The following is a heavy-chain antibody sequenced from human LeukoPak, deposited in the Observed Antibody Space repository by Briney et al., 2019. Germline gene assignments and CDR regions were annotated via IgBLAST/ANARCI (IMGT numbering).Heavy chain of an antibody. Sequence: ASVKVSCKASGYTFTSYGISWVRQAPGQGLEWMGWISAYNGNTNYAQKLLGRVTMTTDTSTSTAYMELRSLRSDDTAVYYCARDRDCSSTSCYEDFDYWGQGTLVTVSS. CDR3: ARDRDCSSTSCYEDFDY. CDR1: GYTFTSYG. V-gene: IGHV1-18*01. J-gene: IGHJ4*02. CDR2: ISAYNGNT. D-gene: IGHD2-2*01.